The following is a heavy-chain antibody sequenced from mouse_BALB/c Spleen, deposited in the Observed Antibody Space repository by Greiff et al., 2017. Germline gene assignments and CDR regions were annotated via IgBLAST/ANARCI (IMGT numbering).Heavy chain of an antibody. CDR1: GYSITSGYY. D-gene: IGHD1-1*02. CDR3: AREHYGFAY. Sequence: EVQLQESGPGLVKPSQSLSLTCSVTGYSITSGYYWNWIRQFPGNKLEWMGYISYDGSNNYNPSLKNRISITRDTSKNQFFLKLNSVTTEDTATYYCAREHYGFAYWGQGTLVTVSA. V-gene: IGHV3-6*02. CDR2: ISYDGSN. J-gene: IGHJ3*01.